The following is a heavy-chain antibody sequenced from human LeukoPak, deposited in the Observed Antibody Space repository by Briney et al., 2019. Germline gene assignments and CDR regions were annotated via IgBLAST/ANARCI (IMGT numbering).Heavy chain of an antibody. Sequence: PGGSLRLSCTGSGFTFGGYLMSWVRQAPGKGLEWVGFIRSQEYGGTTESAASVKDRFIISRDDSKSVAYLQMDSLKTEDTAVYYCIGDFYSNYGVDFDWGQGTQVTVSS. D-gene: IGHD4-11*01. CDR2: IRSQEYGGTT. J-gene: IGHJ4*02. V-gene: IGHV3-49*02. CDR1: GFTFGGYL. CDR3: IGDFYSNYGVDFD.